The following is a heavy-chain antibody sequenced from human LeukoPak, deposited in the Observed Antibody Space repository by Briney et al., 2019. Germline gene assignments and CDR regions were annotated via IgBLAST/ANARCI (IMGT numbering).Heavy chain of an antibody. D-gene: IGHD4-17*01. Sequence: KTSETLSLTCTVSGGSISSHYWSWIRQPPGKGLEWIGYISYIGNTNYNPSLKSRVTISVDTSKTQFSLKLSSVTAADAAVYFCARDPTTVTKGFDIWGQGTMVTVSS. CDR2: ISYIGNT. J-gene: IGHJ3*02. CDR3: ARDPTTVTKGFDI. CDR1: GGSISSHY. V-gene: IGHV4-59*11.